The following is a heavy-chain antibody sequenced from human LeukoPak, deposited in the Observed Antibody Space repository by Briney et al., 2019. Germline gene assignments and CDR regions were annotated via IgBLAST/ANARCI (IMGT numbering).Heavy chain of an antibody. D-gene: IGHD3-10*01. CDR3: AKGTYGSGSYYNVYYYYYMDV. CDR1: GFTFSSYA. CDR2: ISGSGGST. J-gene: IGHJ6*03. V-gene: IGHV3-23*01. Sequence: PGGSLRLSCAASGFTFSSYAMSWVRQAPGKGLEWVSAISGSGGSTYYADSVRGRFTISRDNSKNTLYLQMNSLRAEDTAVYYCAKGTYGSGSYYNVYYYYYMDVWGKGTTVTISS.